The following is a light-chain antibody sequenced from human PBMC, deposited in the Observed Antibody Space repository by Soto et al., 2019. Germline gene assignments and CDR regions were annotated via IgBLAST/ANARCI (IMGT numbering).Light chain of an antibody. J-gene: IGLJ3*02. CDR2: GNS. CDR3: QSYDSSLSGWV. V-gene: IGLV1-40*01. CDR1: SSNIGAGYD. Sequence: QSVLTQPPSVSGAPGQRVTISCTGSSSNIGAGYDVHWYQQLPGTAPKLLIYGNSNRPSGVPDRFYGSKSGTSASLAITGLQAEDEADYYCQSYDSSLSGWVSGGGTKLTVL.